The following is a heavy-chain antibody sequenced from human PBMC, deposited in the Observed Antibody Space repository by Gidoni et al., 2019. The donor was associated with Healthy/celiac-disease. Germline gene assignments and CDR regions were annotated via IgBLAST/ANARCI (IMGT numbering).Heavy chain of an antibody. J-gene: IGHJ4*02. CDR2: ISSSGSTI. CDR3: AREAGKWLRLGCLGY. D-gene: IGHD5-12*01. Sequence: EVQLVESGGGLVQPGGSLILSCAASGFTFSSYEMNWVRQAPGQGLEWVSYISSSGSTIYYADSVKGRFTISRDNAKNSLYLQMNSLRAEDTAVYYCAREAGKWLRLGCLGYWGQGTLVTVSS. V-gene: IGHV3-48*03. CDR1: GFTFSSYE.